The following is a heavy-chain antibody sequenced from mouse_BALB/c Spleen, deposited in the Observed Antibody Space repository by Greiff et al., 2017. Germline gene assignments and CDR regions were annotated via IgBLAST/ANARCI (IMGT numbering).Heavy chain of an antibody. J-gene: IGHJ2*01. CDR2: ISDGGSYT. CDR1: GFTFSDYY. V-gene: IGHV5-4*02. CDR3: ARSPFFDY. Sequence: VQLKESGGGLVKPGGSLKLSCAASGFTFSDYYMYWVRQTPEKRLEWVATISDGGSYTYYPDSVKGRFTISRDNAKNNLYLQMSSLKSEDTAMYYCARSPFFDYWGQGTTLTVSS.